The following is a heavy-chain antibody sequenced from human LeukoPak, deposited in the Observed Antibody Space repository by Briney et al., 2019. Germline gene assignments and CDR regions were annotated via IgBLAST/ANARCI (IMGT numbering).Heavy chain of an antibody. CDR3: ARDGNCSSTSCYFDFYYYYMDV. D-gene: IGHD2-2*01. CDR2: IYYSGST. CDR1: GGSISSYY. J-gene: IGHJ6*03. Sequence: SQTLSLTCTVSGGSISSYYWSWIRQPPGKGLEWIGYIYYSGSTNYNPSLKSRVTISVDTSKNQFSLKLSSVTAADTAVYYCARDGNCSSTSCYFDFYYYYMDVWGKGTTVTVSS. V-gene: IGHV4-59*12.